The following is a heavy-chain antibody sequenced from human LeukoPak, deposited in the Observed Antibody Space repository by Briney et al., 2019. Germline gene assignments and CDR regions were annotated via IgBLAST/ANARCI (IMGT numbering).Heavy chain of an antibody. CDR1: GGSISSSSYY. J-gene: IGHJ6*03. CDR3: ARPIVGATVNYYMDV. D-gene: IGHD1-26*01. CDR2: IYYSGST. Sequence: SETLSLTCSVSGGSISSSSYYWGWIRQPPGKGLEWIGSIYYSGSTYYNPSLKSRVTISVDTSKNQFSLKLSSVTAADTAVYYCARPIVGATVNYYMDVWGKGTTVTVSS. V-gene: IGHV4-39*01.